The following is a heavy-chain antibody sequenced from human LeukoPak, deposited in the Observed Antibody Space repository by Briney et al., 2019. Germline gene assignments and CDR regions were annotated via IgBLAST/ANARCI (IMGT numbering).Heavy chain of an antibody. Sequence: PGGSLRLSCAASGFTFSSYEINWVRQAPGKGLEWVSYISSSGSTIYYADSVKGRFTISRDNAKNSLYLQMSSLRAEDTAVYYCAELGITMIGGVWGKGTTVTISS. CDR1: GFTFSSYE. V-gene: IGHV3-48*03. D-gene: IGHD3-10*02. CDR3: AELGITMIGGV. CDR2: ISSSGSTI. J-gene: IGHJ6*04.